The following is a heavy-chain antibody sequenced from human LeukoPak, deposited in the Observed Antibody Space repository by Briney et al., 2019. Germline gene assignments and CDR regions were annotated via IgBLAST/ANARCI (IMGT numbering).Heavy chain of an antibody. J-gene: IGHJ6*02. D-gene: IGHD3-10*01. CDR2: IYYSGST. V-gene: IGHV4-59*01. CDR1: GGSITSYY. Sequence: SETLSLTCTVSGGSITSYYWSWIRQPPGKGLEWIGYIYYSGSTNYNPSLKSRVTISLDTSKNQFSLKLASVTAADTAVYYCARLSSNYGSGSYYPYYYYGMDVWGQGTTVTVSS. CDR3: ARLSSNYGSGSYYPYYYYGMDV.